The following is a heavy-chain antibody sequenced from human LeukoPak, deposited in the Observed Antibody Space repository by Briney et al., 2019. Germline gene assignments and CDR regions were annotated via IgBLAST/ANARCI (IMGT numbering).Heavy chain of an antibody. CDR3: ARRGDFWSGSLGDAFDI. Sequence: SQTLSLTCTVSGGSISSGSYYWSWLRQPAGKGPEWIVRIYTSGSTNHNPSLKSRVTISVDTSKNQFSLKLSSVTAADTAVYYCARRGDFWSGSLGDAFDIWGQGTMVTVSS. J-gene: IGHJ3*02. CDR2: IYTSGST. D-gene: IGHD3-3*01. V-gene: IGHV4-61*02. CDR1: GGSISSGSYY.